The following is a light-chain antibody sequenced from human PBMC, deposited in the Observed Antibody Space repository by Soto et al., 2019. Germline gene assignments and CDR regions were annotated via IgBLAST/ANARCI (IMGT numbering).Light chain of an antibody. CDR1: SSDVGGHNF. V-gene: IGLV2-14*01. J-gene: IGLJ2*01. Sequence: QSALTQPASVSGSPGQSITISCTGTSSDVGGHNFVSWYQHHPGKAPKRMIYEVTNRPSGVSDRFSGSKSGNTASLTISGLQAEDEADYYCNSYTSTFTWVFGGGTKLTVL. CDR2: EVT. CDR3: NSYTSTFTWV.